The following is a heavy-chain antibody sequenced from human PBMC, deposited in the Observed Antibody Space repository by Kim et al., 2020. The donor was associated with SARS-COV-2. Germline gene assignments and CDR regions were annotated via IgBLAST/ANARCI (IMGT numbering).Heavy chain of an antibody. CDR3: AKDLNLGFDS. J-gene: IGHJ4*02. Sequence: GGSLRLSCAASSFTFGHFAMNWVRQAPGKGLEWISSISDSGDSTYYADSVKGRFTISRDNSKNTLFLQMNSLRADDTAMYYCAKDLNLGFDSWGQGTLV. D-gene: IGHD7-27*01. CDR1: SFTFGHFA. V-gene: IGHV3-23*01. CDR2: ISDSGDST.